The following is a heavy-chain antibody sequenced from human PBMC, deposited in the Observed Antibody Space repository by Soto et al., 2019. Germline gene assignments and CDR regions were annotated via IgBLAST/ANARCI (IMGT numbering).Heavy chain of an antibody. J-gene: IGHJ4*02. CDR1: GGSFSGYY. Sequence: QVQLQQWGAGLLKPSETLSLTCAVYGGSFSGYYWSWIRQPPGKGLEWIGEINHSGSTNYNPSLKSRVTIPVDTSKNQSSLKLSSVTAADTAVYYCARGWSGWRVWLDYWGQGTLVTVSS. CDR3: ARGWSGWRVWLDY. CDR2: INHSGST. V-gene: IGHV4-34*01. D-gene: IGHD6-19*01.